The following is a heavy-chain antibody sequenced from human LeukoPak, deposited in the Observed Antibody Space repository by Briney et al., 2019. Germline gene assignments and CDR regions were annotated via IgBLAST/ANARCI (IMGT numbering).Heavy chain of an antibody. J-gene: IGHJ4*02. V-gene: IGHV4-59*08. D-gene: IGHD6-13*01. CDR1: GGSISSYY. CDR3: ARRKFGSSWRDY. Sequence: SETLSLTCTVSGGSISSYYWSWIGHPPGKGLEWIGYIYYSGSTNYNPSLKSRVTISVDTSKNQFSLKLTSVTAADTAVYYCARRKFGSSWRDYWGQGTLVTVSS. CDR2: IYYSGST.